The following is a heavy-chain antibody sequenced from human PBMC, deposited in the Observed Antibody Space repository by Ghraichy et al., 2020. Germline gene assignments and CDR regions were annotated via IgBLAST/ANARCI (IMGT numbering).Heavy chain of an antibody. Sequence: SETLSLTCTVSGGSITYYYWHWIRQPPGKGLEWIGFISYGGDTDYNPSLRSRVTITKDTSKNKFSLKLISVTAADTAGYYCPREWSSFDSWGQGILVTVSS. J-gene: IGHJ4*02. CDR2: ISYGGDT. V-gene: IGHV4-59*01. D-gene: IGHD2-15*01. CDR3: PREWSSFDS. CDR1: GGSITYYY.